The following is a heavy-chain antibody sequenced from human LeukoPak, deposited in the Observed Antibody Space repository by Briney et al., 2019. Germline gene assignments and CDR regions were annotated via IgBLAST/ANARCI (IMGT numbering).Heavy chain of an antibody. J-gene: IGHJ4*02. D-gene: IGHD3-9*01. CDR1: GGSFSGYY. CDR2: IDHSGST. V-gene: IGHV4-34*01. CDR3: ARKYYDILTGMNGYYFDY. Sequence: SETLSLTCAVYGGSFSGYYWSWIRQPPGKGLEWIGEIDHSGSTNYNPSLKSRVTISVDTSKNQFSLKLSSVTAADTAVYYCARKYYDILTGMNGYYFDYWGQGTLVTVSS.